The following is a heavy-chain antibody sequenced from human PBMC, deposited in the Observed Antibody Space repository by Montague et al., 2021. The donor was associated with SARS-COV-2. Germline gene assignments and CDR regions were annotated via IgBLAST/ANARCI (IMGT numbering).Heavy chain of an antibody. D-gene: IGHD3-10*01. CDR2: LPFTGLT. J-gene: IGHJ4*02. V-gene: IGHV4-4*07. CDR3: ARDRFDFGAGRQGTIDF. Sequence: SETLSLTCSGPSLCVSCHYGAYRRNTARNSSQRRGRLPFTGLTNISPFFSSRLTMSADTSKSQFSLKLTSVTAADTAIYFCARDRFDFGAGRQGTIDFWGQGTLVTVSS. CDR1: SLCVSCHY.